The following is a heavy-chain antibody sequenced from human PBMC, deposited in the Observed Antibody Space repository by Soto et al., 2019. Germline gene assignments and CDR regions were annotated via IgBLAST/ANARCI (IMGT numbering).Heavy chain of an antibody. CDR2: ISAYTGNT. V-gene: IGHV1-18*01. D-gene: IGHD1-26*01. J-gene: IGHJ4*02. CDR1: GYTFTSYG. CDR3: ARDRGSYALDY. Sequence: QVQLVQSGAEVKKPGASVKVSCKASGYTFTSYGISWVRQATGQGLEWRGWISAYTGNTNSEQKLQGRVTMNTYTSTSTAYMERRSLRDDDTALYYCARDRGSYALDYWGQGTLVTVSS.